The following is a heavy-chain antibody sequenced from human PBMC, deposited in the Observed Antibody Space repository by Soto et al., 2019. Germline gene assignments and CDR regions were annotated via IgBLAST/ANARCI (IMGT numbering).Heavy chain of an antibody. D-gene: IGHD5-12*01. CDR1: GFTFSSYG. J-gene: IGHJ4*02. CDR3: AKDLGGYDRYYFDY. Sequence: VQLVESGGGLVQPGGSLRLSCAASGFTFSSYGMHWVRQAPGKGLEWVAVISYDGSNKYYADSVKGRFTISRDNSKNTLYLQMNSLRAEDTAVYYCAKDLGGYDRYYFDYWGQGTLVTVSS. V-gene: IGHV3-30*18. CDR2: ISYDGSNK.